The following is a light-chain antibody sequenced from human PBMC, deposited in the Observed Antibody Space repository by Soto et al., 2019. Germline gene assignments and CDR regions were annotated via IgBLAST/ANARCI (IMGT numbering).Light chain of an antibody. J-gene: IGKJ3*01. CDR2: WAS. CDR3: QQYYSTPFT. CDR1: QTIFYTSSNKNY. V-gene: IGKV4-1*01. Sequence: DIVLTQSPDSLAVSLGERATIHCKSSQTIFYTSSNKNYLAWYQQRPGQPPKLLIYWASDRESGVPNRFSGSGSGTDFTLTISGLQAEDVAVYYCQQYYSTPFTFGPGTKVEIK.